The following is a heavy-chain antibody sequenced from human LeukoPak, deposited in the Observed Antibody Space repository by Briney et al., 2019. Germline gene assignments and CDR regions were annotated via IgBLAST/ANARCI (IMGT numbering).Heavy chain of an antibody. D-gene: IGHD5-12*01. V-gene: IGHV3-23*01. CDR1: GFTFSSYA. CDR2: ISGSGGST. CDR3: AKDPTGGYDYGGYYYYGMDV. J-gene: IGHJ6*02. Sequence: VGSLRLSCAASGFTFSSYAMSWVRQAPGKGLEWVSAISGSGGSTYYADSVKGRFTISRDNSKNTLYLQMNSLRAEDTAVYYCAKDPTGGYDYGGYYYYGMDVWGQGTTVTVSS.